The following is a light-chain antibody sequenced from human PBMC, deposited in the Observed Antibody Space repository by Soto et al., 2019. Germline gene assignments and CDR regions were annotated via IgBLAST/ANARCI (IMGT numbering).Light chain of an antibody. V-gene: IGLV2-14*01. CDR1: SSDVGVYND. J-gene: IGLJ2*01. Sequence: QSALTQPASVSGSPGQSITISCTGTSSDVGVYNDVSWYQQHPGKAPKLMIYEVSNRHSEVSYRFSGSTSGNTASLTISGLQAEDEADYYCSSYASSSPSVVFGGGTKVTVL. CDR2: EVS. CDR3: SSYASSSPSVV.